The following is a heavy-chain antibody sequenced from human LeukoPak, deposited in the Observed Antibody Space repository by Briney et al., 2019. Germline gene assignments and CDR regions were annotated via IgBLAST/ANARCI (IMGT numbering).Heavy chain of an antibody. CDR1: GFTFNSYE. Sequence: GGSLRLSCAASGFTFNSYELKCFRQAPGKGLEWVSYITSVGDRKHYADSVRGRFTISRDNAKNSLYLQMNSLRAEDTAIYYCARGRFMSSTGGDYRGMDVWGQGTTVTVSS. D-gene: IGHD2-8*02. CDR3: ARGRFMSSTGGDYRGMDV. CDR2: ITSVGDRK. V-gene: IGHV3-48*03. J-gene: IGHJ6*02.